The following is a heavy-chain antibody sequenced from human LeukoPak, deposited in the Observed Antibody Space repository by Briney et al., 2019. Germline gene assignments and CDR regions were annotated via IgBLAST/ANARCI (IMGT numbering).Heavy chain of an antibody. Sequence: GGSLRLSCAASGFTFSSYGMHWVRQAPGKGLEWAAFIRYDGSNKYYADSVKGRFTISRDNSKNTLYLQMNSLRVEDTAVYYCAKDQGGAIDYWGQGTLVTVSS. CDR3: AKDQGGAIDY. V-gene: IGHV3-30*02. CDR2: IRYDGSNK. J-gene: IGHJ4*02. D-gene: IGHD3-16*01. CDR1: GFTFSSYG.